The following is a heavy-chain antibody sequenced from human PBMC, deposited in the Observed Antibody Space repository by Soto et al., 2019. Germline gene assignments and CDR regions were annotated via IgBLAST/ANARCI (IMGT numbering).Heavy chain of an antibody. J-gene: IGHJ4*02. D-gene: IGHD3-22*01. Sequence: EVQLVESGGGLVQPGGSLRLSCAASGFTFSSYWMSWVRQAPGKGLEWVANIKQDGSEKYYVDSVKGRFTISRDNAKNSLYLQMNSLRAEDTAVYYCARDRERGYYDSSGYYGHLGQGTLVTVSS. CDR2: IKQDGSEK. CDR1: GFTFSSYW. CDR3: ARDRERGYYDSSGYYGH. V-gene: IGHV3-7*03.